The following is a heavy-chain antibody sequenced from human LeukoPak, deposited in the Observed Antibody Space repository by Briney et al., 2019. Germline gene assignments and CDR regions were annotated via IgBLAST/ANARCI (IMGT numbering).Heavy chain of an antibody. CDR2: IYYSGST. Sequence: SETLSLTCAVSGCSISRYYWSWIRQPPGKGLAWIGYIYYSGSTNYNPSLKSRVTISVDTSKNQFSLKLSSVTAADTAVYYCARNGYDILTGHYWFFDLWGRGTLVTVSS. D-gene: IGHD3-9*01. CDR1: GCSISRYY. V-gene: IGHV4-59*01. CDR3: ARNGYDILTGHYWFFDL. J-gene: IGHJ2*01.